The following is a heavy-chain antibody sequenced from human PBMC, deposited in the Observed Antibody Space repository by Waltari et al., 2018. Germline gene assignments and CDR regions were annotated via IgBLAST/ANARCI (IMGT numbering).Heavy chain of an antibody. CDR2: ISSDGRNN. J-gene: IGHJ4*02. CDR1: GFTFNKYG. V-gene: IGHV3-33*01. CDR3: ARDGGYYEIDY. Sequence: QVQLLESGGGVVQSGTSLRLSCAASGFTFNKYGMHWVRQAPGKGLEWVSFISSDGRNNYYADSVKGRFTISRDNSKNTLDLQMNTLRAEDTSIYYCARDGGYYEIDYWGRGTLVTVSS. D-gene: IGHD1-26*01.